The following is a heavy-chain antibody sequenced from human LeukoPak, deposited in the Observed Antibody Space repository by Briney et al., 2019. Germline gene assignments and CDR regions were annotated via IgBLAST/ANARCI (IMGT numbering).Heavy chain of an antibody. V-gene: IGHV4-4*07. Sequence: PSDTLSLTCTVSGASISLYYWSWIRQPAGQGLEWIGRFYTSGSTSHNPSLKRRVTLSVDTSKNQFSLKLSSVTAADTAVYYCATGDYSSFDNWGQGTLVTVSS. CDR2: FYTSGST. CDR1: GASISLYY. J-gene: IGHJ4*02. CDR3: ATGDYSSFDN. D-gene: IGHD4-17*01.